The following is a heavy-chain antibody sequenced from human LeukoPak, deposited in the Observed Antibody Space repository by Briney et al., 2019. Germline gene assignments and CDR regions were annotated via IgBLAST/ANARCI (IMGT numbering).Heavy chain of an antibody. CDR2: IYSGGNT. Sequence: PGGSLRLSCAASGFTFSSYSMNWVRQAPGKGLEWVSVIYSGGNTYYADSVKGKFTISRDISQNSLYLQMNSLRAEDTAVYYCARDKTQGYGMDVWGQGTTVIVSS. V-gene: IGHV3-66*01. J-gene: IGHJ6*02. CDR3: ARDKTQGYGMDV. CDR1: GFTFSSYS.